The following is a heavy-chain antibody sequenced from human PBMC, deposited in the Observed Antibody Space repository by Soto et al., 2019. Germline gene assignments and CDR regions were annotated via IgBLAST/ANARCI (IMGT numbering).Heavy chain of an antibody. CDR2: IDPKSGGT. CDR3: ARISVDVPE. D-gene: IGHD5-12*01. CDR1: GPTFIAYY. Sequence: QLVLSGAEVKKPGASVKVSCKTSGPTFIAYYIHWVRQAPGQGLEWMGWIDPKSGGTTYEQKFLGRVTMTRDTSINTAYMELNTLTSDDTALYYCARISVDVPEWGQGTLITVSS. J-gene: IGHJ4*02. V-gene: IGHV1-2*02.